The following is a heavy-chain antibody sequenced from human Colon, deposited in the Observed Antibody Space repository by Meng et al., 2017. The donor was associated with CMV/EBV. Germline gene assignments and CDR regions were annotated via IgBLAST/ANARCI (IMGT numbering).Heavy chain of an antibody. CDR3: AREYSSGWSHFDY. J-gene: IGHJ4*02. Sequence: AASGFSFGGYARHGVRQAPGKGLEWVAVIAYDGSNKYYADSVKGRFTISRDNSKNTLYLQMNSLRAEDTAVYYCAREYSSGWSHFDYWGQGTLVTVSS. D-gene: IGHD6-19*01. CDR1: GFSFGGYA. V-gene: IGHV3-30*04. CDR2: IAYDGSNK.